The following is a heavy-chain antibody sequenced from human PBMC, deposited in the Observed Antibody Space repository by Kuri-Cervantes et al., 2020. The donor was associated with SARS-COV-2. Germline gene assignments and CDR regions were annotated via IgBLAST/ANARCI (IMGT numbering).Heavy chain of an antibody. CDR2: ISYDGSNK. V-gene: IGHV3-30*18. D-gene: IGHD2-15*01. CDR3: AKGLTPTPPTRYYDS. CDR1: GFNFSSYG. Sequence: LSLTCAASGFNFSSYGMHWVRQAPGKGLEWVAVISYDGSNKYYADSVKGRFTISRDNSKDTVYLQLHSLRAEDTAIYFCAKGLTPTPPTRYYDSWGPGTLVTVSS. J-gene: IGHJ5*01.